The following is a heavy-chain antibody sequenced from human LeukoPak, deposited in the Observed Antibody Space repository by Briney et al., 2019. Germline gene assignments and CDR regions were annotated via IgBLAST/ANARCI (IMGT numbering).Heavy chain of an antibody. CDR2: IYPGDSDT. J-gene: IGHJ4*02. D-gene: IGHD1-1*01. CDR1: GYSFTSYW. Sequence: GESLKISCKGAGYSFTSYWIGWVRQMPGKGLEWMGIIYPGDSDTRYSSSFQGQVTTSADKSISIAYLQWSSLKASDTAMYYCARLRTDRGPFRINVHSNFDYWGQGTLVTVSS. CDR3: ARLRTDRGPFRINVHSNFDY. V-gene: IGHV5-51*01.